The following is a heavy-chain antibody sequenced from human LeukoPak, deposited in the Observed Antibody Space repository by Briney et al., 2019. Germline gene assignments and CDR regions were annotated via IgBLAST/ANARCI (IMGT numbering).Heavy chain of an antibody. CDR3: ARVGAIAFDI. J-gene: IGHJ3*02. CDR1: GGSISSYY. Sequence: SETLSLTCTVSGGSISSYYWSWIRQPPGKGLEWIGYIYYSGSTNYNPSLKSRVTISVDTSKNQFSLKLSSVTAADTAVYHCARVGAIAFDIWGQGTMVTVSS. V-gene: IGHV4-59*12. D-gene: IGHD3-3*01. CDR2: IYYSGST.